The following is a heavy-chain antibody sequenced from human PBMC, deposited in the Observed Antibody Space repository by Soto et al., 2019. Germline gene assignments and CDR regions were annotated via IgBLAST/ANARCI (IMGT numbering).Heavy chain of an antibody. CDR3: AKRGAAAGPYYYYGMDV. Sequence: LRLSCAASGFTFSSYAMSWFRQAPGKGLEWVSAISGSGGSTYYADSVKGRFTISRDNSKNTLYLQMNSLRAEDTAVYYCAKRGAAAGPYYYYGMDVWGQGTTVTVSS. V-gene: IGHV3-23*01. D-gene: IGHD6-13*01. CDR2: ISGSGGST. CDR1: GFTFSSYA. J-gene: IGHJ6*02.